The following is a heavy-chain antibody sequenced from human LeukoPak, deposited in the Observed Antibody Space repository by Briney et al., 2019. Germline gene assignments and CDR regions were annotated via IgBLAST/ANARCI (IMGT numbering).Heavy chain of an antibody. D-gene: IGHD1-26*01. Sequence: GGSLRLSCAASGFTFDDYAMHWVRQVPGKGPEWVAGINWNSGSIDYADSVKGRFTISRDNAKNSLFLQMNSLRAEDTAVYYCARETYILGAQPLDYWGQGTLVTVSS. CDR2: INWNSGSI. J-gene: IGHJ4*02. CDR1: GFTFDDYA. CDR3: ARETYILGAQPLDY. V-gene: IGHV3-9*01.